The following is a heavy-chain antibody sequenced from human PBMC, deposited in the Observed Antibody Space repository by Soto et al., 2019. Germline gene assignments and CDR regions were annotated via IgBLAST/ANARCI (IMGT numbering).Heavy chain of an antibody. V-gene: IGHV4-34*01. D-gene: IGHD3-10*01. CDR2: INHSGST. CDR3: ARERAMYCSGSVPLRDYFDY. J-gene: IGHJ4*02. Sequence: QVQLQQWGAGLLKPSETLSLTCAVYGGSFSGYYWCWIRQPPRKGLEWNGEINHSGSTNYNPSLRTRVTISVDTSKNQLSLELSSVNAADKAVSYCARERAMYCSGSVPLRDYFDYWGQGTLVTVSS. CDR1: GGSFSGYY.